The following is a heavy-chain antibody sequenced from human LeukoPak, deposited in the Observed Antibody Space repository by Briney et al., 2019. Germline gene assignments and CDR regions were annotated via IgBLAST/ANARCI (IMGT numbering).Heavy chain of an antibody. CDR3: AREAVG. D-gene: IGHD6-25*01. V-gene: IGHV3-30-3*01. J-gene: IGHJ4*02. CDR1: GFTFSSYA. Sequence: GGSLRLSCAASGFTFSSYAMHWVRQAPGKGLEWVAVISYDGSNKYYADSVKGRFTISRDNSKNTLYLQMNSLRAEDTAVYYCAREAVGWGQGTLVTVSS. CDR2: ISYDGSNK.